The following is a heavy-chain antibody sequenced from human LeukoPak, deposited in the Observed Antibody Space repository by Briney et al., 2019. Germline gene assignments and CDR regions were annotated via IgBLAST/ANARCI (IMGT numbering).Heavy chain of an antibody. CDR3: ARVPRSYYYYYYMDV. CDR1: GGSISSSNW. J-gene: IGHJ6*03. CDR2: IYHSGST. Sequence: SETLSLTCALSGGSISSSNWWSWVRQPPGKGLEWIGEIYHSGSTNYDPSLKSRVTISVDKSKNQFSLKLSSVTAADTAVYYCARVPRSYYYYYYMDVWGKGTTVTLSS. V-gene: IGHV4-4*02.